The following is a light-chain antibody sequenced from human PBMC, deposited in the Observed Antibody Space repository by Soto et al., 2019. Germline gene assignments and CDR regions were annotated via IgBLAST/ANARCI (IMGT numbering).Light chain of an antibody. CDR2: NNN. Sequence: QSVVTQPPSVSGAPGQRVTISCTGTSSNIGAGYDVHWYQHLPGTAPKLLIYNNNQRPSGVPDRFFGSKSGTSASLAISGLQPDDESHYYCAAWDDTLNGLVFGGGTKVTVL. V-gene: IGLV1-40*01. CDR3: AAWDDTLNGLV. J-gene: IGLJ3*02. CDR1: SSNIGAGYD.